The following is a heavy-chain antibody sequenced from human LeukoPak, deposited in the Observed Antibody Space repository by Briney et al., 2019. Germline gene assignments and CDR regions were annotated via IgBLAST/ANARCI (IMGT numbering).Heavy chain of an antibody. CDR2: INHSGST. Sequence: GSLRLSCAASGFTFSDYYMSWIRQPPGKGLEWIGEINHSGSTNYNPSLKSRVTISVDTSKNQFSLKLSSVTAADTAVYYCARGSYYYGMDVWGQGTTVTVSS. CDR3: ARGSYYYGMDV. CDR1: GFTFSDYY. V-gene: IGHV4-34*01. J-gene: IGHJ6*02.